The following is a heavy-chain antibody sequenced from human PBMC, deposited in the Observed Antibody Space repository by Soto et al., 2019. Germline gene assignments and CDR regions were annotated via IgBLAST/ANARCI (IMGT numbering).Heavy chain of an antibody. CDR3: TRAARVGTTTGFFEY. Sequence: GESQKISCKGSGYNFPTYWIDWVRQMPGKGLEWMGLIYRDDSDTRYSPSFQGQVTISVEKSMNTAYVHWSSLKASDTAIYYCTRAARVGTTTGFFEYLGQGTRVTVSS. J-gene: IGHJ4*02. D-gene: IGHD1-26*01. V-gene: IGHV5-51*01. CDR1: GYNFPTYW. CDR2: IYRDDSDT.